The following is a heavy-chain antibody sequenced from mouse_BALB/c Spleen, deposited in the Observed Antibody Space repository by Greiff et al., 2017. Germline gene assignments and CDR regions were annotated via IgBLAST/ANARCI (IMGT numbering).Heavy chain of an antibody. CDR2: ISSGSSTI. V-gene: IGHV5-17*02. J-gene: IGHJ3*01. CDR3: ARCGSSSAWFAY. D-gene: IGHD1-1*01. Sequence: EVKLVESGGGLVQPGGSRKLSCAASGFTFSSFGMHWVRQAPEKGLEWVAYISSGSSTIYYADTVKGRFTISRDNPKNTLFLQMTSLRSEDTAMYYCARCGSSSAWFAYWGQGTLVTVSA. CDR1: GFTFSSFG.